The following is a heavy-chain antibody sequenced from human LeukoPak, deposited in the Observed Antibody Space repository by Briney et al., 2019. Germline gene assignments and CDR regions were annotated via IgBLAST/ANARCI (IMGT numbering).Heavy chain of an antibody. J-gene: IGHJ4*02. CDR2: IRSRANSYAT. D-gene: IGHD1-26*01. Sequence: PGGSLRLSCAASGFTFSGSAMYWVRQASGKGLEWVGHIRSRANSYATLYGASVKGRFTISRDDSKNAAYLQMNSLKTEDTAVYYCTRLSAGAPLLGDNWGQGTLVTVSS. V-gene: IGHV3-73*01. CDR3: TRLSAGAPLLGDN. CDR1: GFTFSGSA.